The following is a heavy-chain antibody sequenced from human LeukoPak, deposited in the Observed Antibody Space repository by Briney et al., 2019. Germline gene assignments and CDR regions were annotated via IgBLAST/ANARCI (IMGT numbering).Heavy chain of an antibody. CDR3: ARRYSSSWYYFDY. J-gene: IGHJ4*02. CDR1: GFTFSTYA. V-gene: IGHV3-23*01. Sequence: GGSLRLSCAASGFTFSTYALNWVRQAPGKGLEWVSVISGTGDSTYYADSVKGRFTISRDNSKNTLYLQMNSLRAEDTAIYYCARRYSSSWYYFDYWGQGTLVTVSS. CDR2: ISGTGDST. D-gene: IGHD6-13*01.